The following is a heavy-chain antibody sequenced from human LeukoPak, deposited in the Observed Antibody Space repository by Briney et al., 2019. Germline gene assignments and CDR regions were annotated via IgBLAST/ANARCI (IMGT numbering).Heavy chain of an antibody. Sequence: GGSLRLSCAASGFAVSSKYMNWVRQAPGKGLEWVTVIYLDGRADYADSVKGRFTISSDKSKNTLYLEMNSLRAEDTAVYYCAKEARQWDVITGNWFDSWGQGTLVTVSS. J-gene: IGHJ5*01. CDR2: IYLDGRA. CDR1: GFAVSSKY. D-gene: IGHD1-26*01. V-gene: IGHV3-66*01. CDR3: AKEARQWDVITGNWFDS.